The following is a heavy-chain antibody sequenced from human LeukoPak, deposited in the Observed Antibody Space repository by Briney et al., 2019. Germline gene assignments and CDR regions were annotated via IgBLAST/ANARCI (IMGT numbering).Heavy chain of an antibody. Sequence: GGSLGLSCAASGFTFSSYAFHWVRQAPGKGLEWVATISFDENNKYYADSVKGRFTISRDNSKNTLYLQLNSLRAEDTAVYSCARLKYSSGWYSPYYYYGMDVWGQGTTVTVSS. J-gene: IGHJ6*02. CDR3: ARLKYSSGWYSPYYYYGMDV. D-gene: IGHD6-19*01. V-gene: IGHV3-30-3*01. CDR1: GFTFSSYA. CDR2: ISFDENNK.